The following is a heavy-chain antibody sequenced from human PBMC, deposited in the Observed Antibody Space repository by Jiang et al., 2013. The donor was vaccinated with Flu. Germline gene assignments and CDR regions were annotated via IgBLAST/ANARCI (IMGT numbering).Heavy chain of an antibody. CDR2: IYYSGSA. CDR1: GDSVSSGSYY. V-gene: IGHV4-61*01. Sequence: LLKPSETLSLTCSVSGDSVSSGSYYWSWIRQPPGKGLEWIGYIYYSGSANYNPSLKSRVTISVDTSKNQFSLKLSSVTAADTAVYYCARSSLTLIVVGGMDVWGQGTTVTVSS. D-gene: IGHD3-22*01. CDR3: ARSSLTLIVVGGMDV. J-gene: IGHJ6*02.